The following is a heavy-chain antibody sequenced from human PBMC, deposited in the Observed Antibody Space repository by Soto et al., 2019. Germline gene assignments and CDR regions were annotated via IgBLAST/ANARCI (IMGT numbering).Heavy chain of an antibody. CDR3: ARGRYGDY. V-gene: IGHV1-18*01. Sequence: QVHLMQSGAEVKKPGASVKVSCKGSGYGFTTYGITWVRQAPGQGLEWMAWINAHNGNTNYAQKLQGRVTVTRDTSTSTAYMELRSLRSDDTAVYYCARGRYGDYWGQGALVTVSS. D-gene: IGHD1-1*01. CDR2: INAHNGNT. J-gene: IGHJ4*02. CDR1: GYGFTTYG.